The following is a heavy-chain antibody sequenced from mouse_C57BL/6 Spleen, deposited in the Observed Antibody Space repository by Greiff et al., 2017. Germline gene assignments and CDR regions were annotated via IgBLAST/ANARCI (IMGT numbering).Heavy chain of an antibody. Sequence: DVQLQESGPGMVKPSQSLSLTCTVTGYSITSGYDWHWIRHFPGNKLEWMGYISYSGSTNYNPSLKSRISITHDTSKNHFFLKLNSVTTEDTATYYCARGDGNYVFDYWGQGTTLTVSS. CDR1: GYSITSGYD. CDR2: ISYSGST. CDR3: ARGDGNYVFDY. D-gene: IGHD2-1*01. V-gene: IGHV3-1*01. J-gene: IGHJ2*01.